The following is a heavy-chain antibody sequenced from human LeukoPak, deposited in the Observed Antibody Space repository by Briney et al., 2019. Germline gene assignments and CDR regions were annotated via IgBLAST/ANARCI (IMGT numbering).Heavy chain of an antibody. CDR3: AELGITMIGGV. Sequence: PGGSLRLSCAASGFTFDDYAMHWVRQAPGKGLERVSGISWKSDRIGYADSVKGRFTISRDNAKNSLYLQMNSLRAEDTAVYYCAELGITMIGGVWGKGTTVTISS. J-gene: IGHJ6*04. V-gene: IGHV3-9*01. CDR1: GFTFDDYA. CDR2: ISWKSDRI. D-gene: IGHD3-10*02.